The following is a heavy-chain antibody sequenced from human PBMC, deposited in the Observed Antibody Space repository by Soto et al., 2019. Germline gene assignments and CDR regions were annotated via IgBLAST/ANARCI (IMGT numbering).Heavy chain of an antibody. Sequence: ASVKVSCKASGYTFTSYGISWVRQAPGQGLEWMGWISAYNGNTNYAQKLQGRVTITTDTSTSTAYMELRGLGSDDTAVYYCAREPGYDSTEFDYWGQGTLVTVSS. CDR2: ISAYNGNT. CDR3: AREPGYDSTEFDY. CDR1: GYTFTSYG. D-gene: IGHD3-22*01. V-gene: IGHV1-18*01. J-gene: IGHJ4*02.